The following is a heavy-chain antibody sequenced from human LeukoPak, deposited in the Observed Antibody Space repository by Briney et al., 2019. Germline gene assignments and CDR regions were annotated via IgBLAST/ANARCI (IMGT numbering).Heavy chain of an antibody. CDR1: GYTFTSFD. D-gene: IGHD3-22*01. CDR3: ARATYYYDSSGLDY. V-gene: IGHV1-8*03. CDR2: MNPNSVNT. J-gene: IGHJ4*02. Sequence: ASVKVSCKASGYTFTSFDINWVRQATGQGLEWMGWMNPNSVNTGYAQKFQGRVTITRNTSINTAYMELTSLRSEDTAVYYCARATYYYDSSGLDYWGQGTLVTVSS.